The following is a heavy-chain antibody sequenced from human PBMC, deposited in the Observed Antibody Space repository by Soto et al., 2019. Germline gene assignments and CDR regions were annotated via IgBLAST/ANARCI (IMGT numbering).Heavy chain of an antibody. J-gene: IGHJ4*02. V-gene: IGHV4-34*01. Sequence: SETLSLTCAVYGASFSNYYWSWIRQPPGKGLEWIGEINHKGSTNYIPSLKSRVTVSVDTSKNQFSLKLSSVTAADTAVYYCARQLWLRKGFDYWGQGTLVTVSS. CDR3: ARQLWLRKGFDY. D-gene: IGHD5-18*01. CDR1: GASFSNYY. CDR2: INHKGST.